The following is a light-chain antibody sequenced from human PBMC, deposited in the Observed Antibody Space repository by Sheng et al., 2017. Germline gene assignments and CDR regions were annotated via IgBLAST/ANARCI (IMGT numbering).Light chain of an antibody. J-gene: IGLJ2*01. CDR3: QAWDST. V-gene: IGLV3-1*01. CDR1: KLGDKH. CDR2: QDT. Sequence: SYDLTQPPSVSVSPGQTASITCSGDKLGDKHACWYQQKPGQSPVLVIYQDTKRPSGIPERFSGSNSGNTATLTISGTQAMDEADYYCQAWDSTFGGGTKLTVL.